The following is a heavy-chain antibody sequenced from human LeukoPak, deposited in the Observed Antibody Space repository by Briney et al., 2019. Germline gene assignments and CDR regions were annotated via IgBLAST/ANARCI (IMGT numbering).Heavy chain of an antibody. CDR1: GFTFSSYW. CDR3: ARGCSGGSCYSVYYYGMDV. V-gene: IGHV3-7*01. J-gene: IGHJ6*02. CDR2: IKQDGSEK. Sequence: PGGSLRLSCAASGFTFSSYWMSWVRQAPGKGLEWVANIKQDGSEKYYVDSVKGRFTISRDNAKNSLYLQMNSLRAEDTAVYYCARGCSGGSCYSVYYYGMDVWGQGTTVTVSS. D-gene: IGHD2-15*01.